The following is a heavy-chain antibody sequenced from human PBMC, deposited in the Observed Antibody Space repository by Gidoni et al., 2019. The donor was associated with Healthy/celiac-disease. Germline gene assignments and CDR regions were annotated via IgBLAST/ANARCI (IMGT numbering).Heavy chain of an antibody. CDR2: ISWNSGSI. Sequence: EVQLVESGGGLVQPGRSLRLSCAASGFPFDDYAMHWFRQAPGKGLEWVSGISWNSGSIGYADSVKGRFTISRDNAKNSLYLQMNSLRAEDTALYYCAKGTGYYYDSSGLRPFDYWGQGTLVTVSS. CDR1: GFPFDDYA. V-gene: IGHV3-9*01. CDR3: AKGTGYYYDSSGLRPFDY. J-gene: IGHJ4*02. D-gene: IGHD3-22*01.